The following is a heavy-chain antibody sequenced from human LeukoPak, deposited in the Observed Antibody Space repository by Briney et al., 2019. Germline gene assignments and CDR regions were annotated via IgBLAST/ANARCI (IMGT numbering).Heavy chain of an antibody. CDR1: GDSVSSNSAA. Sequence: SQTLSLTCAISGDSVSSNSAAWNWIRQSPSRGLEWLGGTYYRSKWYNDYAVSVESRITINPDTSKNQFSLQLNSVTPEDTAVYYCARSIPPRGSGSLTRPQNWFDPWGQGTLVTVSS. D-gene: IGHD3-10*01. CDR2: TYYRSKWYN. CDR3: ARSIPPRGSGSLTRPQNWFDP. J-gene: IGHJ5*02. V-gene: IGHV6-1*01.